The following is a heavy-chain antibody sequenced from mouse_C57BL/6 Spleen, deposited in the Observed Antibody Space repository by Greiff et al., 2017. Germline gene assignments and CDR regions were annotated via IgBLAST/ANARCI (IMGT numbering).Heavy chain of an antibody. V-gene: IGHV1-61*01. CDR3: AGWIDY. J-gene: IGHJ3*01. CDR2: IYPADSGT. CDR1: GYTFTSYW. Sequence: QVQLQQPGAELVRPGASVKLSCKASGYTFTSYWMDWVKQRPGQGLEWIGKIYPADSGTNYNQKFKDKATLTVDKSSSTAYMQLRSLTYEDSAVYCCAGWIDYWGQGTLVTVSA.